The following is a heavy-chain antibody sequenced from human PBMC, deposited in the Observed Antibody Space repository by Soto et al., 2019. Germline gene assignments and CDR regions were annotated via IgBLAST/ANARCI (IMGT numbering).Heavy chain of an antibody. D-gene: IGHD2-8*01. CDR1: GGSISRPGYY. J-gene: IGHJ4*02. CDR3: ARLRREGSGVPKL. Sequence: QMQLQESGPGLVKPSQTLSLICSVSGGSISRPGYYWAWLRQHPARGLEWIGSIPFSGNSSHNRSLQSRLILPVPTSQNWFSLRLNSVTAADPAVYYCARLRREGSGVPKLWGQGARVAVSA. CDR2: IPFSGNS. V-gene: IGHV4-31*03.